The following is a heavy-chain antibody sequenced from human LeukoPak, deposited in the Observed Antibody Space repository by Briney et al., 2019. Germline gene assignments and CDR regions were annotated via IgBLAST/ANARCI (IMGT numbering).Heavy chain of an antibody. J-gene: IGHJ4*02. CDR2: IRTDSGNT. V-gene: IGHV1-2*06. D-gene: IGHD1-26*01. CDR1: GYTFTQYF. CDR3: ARDLSSTPEWELDY. Sequence: ASVKVSCKGSGYTFTQYFIHWVRQAPGQGLEWMGRIRTDSGNTEYAQRFQGRVTMTRDTPITTVYMELHSLTFDDAAVYYCARDLSSTPEWELDYWGQGALVTVSS.